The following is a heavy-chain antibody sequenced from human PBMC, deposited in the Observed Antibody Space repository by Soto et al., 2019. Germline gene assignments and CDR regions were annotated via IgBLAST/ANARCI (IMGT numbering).Heavy chain of an antibody. J-gene: IGHJ4*02. CDR1: GFTFSSYA. CDR2: ISSNGGST. D-gene: IGHD3-10*01. CDR3: VKPPRHYGSGSYYKTRFDY. Sequence: GGSLRLSCSASGFTFSSYAMHWVRQAPGKGLEYVSAISSNGGSTYYADSVKGRFTISRDNSKNTLYLQMSSLRAEDTAVYYCVKPPRHYGSGSYYKTRFDYWGQGTLVTVSS. V-gene: IGHV3-64D*08.